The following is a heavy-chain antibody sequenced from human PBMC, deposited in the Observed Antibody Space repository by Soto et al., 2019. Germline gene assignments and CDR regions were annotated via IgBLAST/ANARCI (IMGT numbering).Heavy chain of an antibody. CDR1: GFTFSSYE. Sequence: GWSLRLSFAASGFTFSSYEMNWVRQAPGKGLEWVSYISSSGSTIYYADSGKGRFTISRDNAKNSLYLQMNSLRAEDTAVYYCARDGSSSTTPLYYYYYYGMDVWGQGTTVTVSS. CDR2: ISSSGSTI. V-gene: IGHV3-48*03. CDR3: ARDGSSSTTPLYYYYYYGMDV. D-gene: IGHD6-13*01. J-gene: IGHJ6*02.